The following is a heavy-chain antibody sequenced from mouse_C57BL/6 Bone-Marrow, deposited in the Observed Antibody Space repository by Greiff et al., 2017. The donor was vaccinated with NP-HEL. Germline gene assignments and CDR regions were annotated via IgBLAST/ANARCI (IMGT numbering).Heavy chain of an antibody. CDR3: TRAYGSSYVLYYAMEY. CDR1: GYTFTDYE. D-gene: IGHD1-1*01. J-gene: IGHJ4*01. CDR2: IDPETGGT. Sequence: QVQLQQSGAELVRPGASVTLSCKASGYTFTDYEMHWVKQTPVHGLEWIGAIDPETGGTAYNQKFKGKAILTADKSSSTAYMELRRLTSEDSAVYYCTRAYGSSYVLYYAMEYRGQGTSVTVSS. V-gene: IGHV1-15*01.